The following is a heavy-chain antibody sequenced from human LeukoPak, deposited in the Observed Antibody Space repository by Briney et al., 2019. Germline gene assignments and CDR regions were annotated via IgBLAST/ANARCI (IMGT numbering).Heavy chain of an antibody. D-gene: IGHD4-11*01. CDR1: GGSISSYN. CDR3: ARETHSNLNWFDP. V-gene: IGHV4-4*07. J-gene: IGHJ5*02. Sequence: SETLSLTCTVPGGSISSYNWSWIRQPVGKGLEWIGRIYIRWSTHYNPSLKSRVTMPVHTSKNKLCLQLTSVTLAHAALAFSARETHSNLNWFDPWGQGTLVSVSS. CDR2: IYIRWST.